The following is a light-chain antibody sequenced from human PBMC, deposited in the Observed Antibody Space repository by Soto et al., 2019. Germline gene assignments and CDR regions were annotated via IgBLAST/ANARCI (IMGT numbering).Light chain of an antibody. V-gene: IGKV1-39*01. CDR3: QQSHSIPYT. Sequence: DIQMTQSPSSLSASVGDRVTITCRASQTITTYLNWYQQKPGKAPKLLIYAASRLQSGVPSRFSGSGSGTDFTLTISSLQPEDFATYYCQQSHSIPYTFGQGEAGDQT. J-gene: IGKJ2*01. CDR1: QTITTY. CDR2: AAS.